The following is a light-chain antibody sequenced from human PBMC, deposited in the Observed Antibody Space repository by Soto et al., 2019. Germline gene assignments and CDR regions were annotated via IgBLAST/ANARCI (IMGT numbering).Light chain of an antibody. CDR1: QSVTSN. V-gene: IGKV3-15*01. CDR2: GAS. J-gene: IGKJ4*01. Sequence: EIVMTQSPATLSVSPGDRATLSCRASQSVTSNLAWYQQKPGQAPRLLIYGASTRATGIPARFSGSGSGTEFTLTISSLQSEDFAVYFCQQYKNWPPVTFGGGTKVEI. CDR3: QQYKNWPPVT.